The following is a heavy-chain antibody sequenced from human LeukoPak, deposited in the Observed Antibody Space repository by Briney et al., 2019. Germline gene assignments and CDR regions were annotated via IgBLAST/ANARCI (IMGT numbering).Heavy chain of an antibody. CDR3: ARGTEIWFGEFQDAFDI. CDR2: INHSGST. J-gene: IGHJ3*02. V-gene: IGHV4-34*01. CDR1: GGSFSGYY. D-gene: IGHD3-10*01. Sequence: SETLSLTCAVYGGSFSGYYWSWIRQPPGKGLEWIGEINHSGSTNYNPSLKSRVTISVDTSKNQFSLKLSSVTAADTAVYYCARGTEIWFGEFQDAFDIWGQGTMVTVSS.